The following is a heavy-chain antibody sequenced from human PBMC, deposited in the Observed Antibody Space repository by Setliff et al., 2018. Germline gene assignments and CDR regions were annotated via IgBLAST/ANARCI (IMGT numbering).Heavy chain of an antibody. J-gene: IGHJ4*02. CDR2: IIPILGIA. V-gene: IGHV1-69*10. Sequence: ASVKVSCKASGGTFSSYAISWVRQAPGQGLEWMGGIIPILGIANYAQKFQGRVTITADKSTSTAYMELSSLRAEDTAVYYCAKNRYESSGYNFHFWGQGTLVTVSS. CDR1: GGTFSSYA. CDR3: AKNRYESSGYNFHF. D-gene: IGHD3-22*01.